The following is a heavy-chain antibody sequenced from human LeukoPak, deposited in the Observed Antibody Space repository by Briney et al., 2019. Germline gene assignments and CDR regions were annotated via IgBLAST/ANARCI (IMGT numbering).Heavy chain of an antibody. V-gene: IGHV3-21*04. CDR2: ISSSSSYI. CDR3: AKENYDFWSGHISPAPDFDY. J-gene: IGHJ4*02. CDR1: GFTFSSYS. Sequence: GGSLRLSCAASGFTFSSYSMNWVRQAPGKGLEWVSSISSSSSYIYYADSVKGRFTISRDNSKNTLYLQMNSLRAEDTAVYYCAKENYDFWSGHISPAPDFDYWGQGTLVTVSS. D-gene: IGHD3-3*01.